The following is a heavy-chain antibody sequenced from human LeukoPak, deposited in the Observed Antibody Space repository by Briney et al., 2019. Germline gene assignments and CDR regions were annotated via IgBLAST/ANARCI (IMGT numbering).Heavy chain of an antibody. J-gene: IGHJ6*04. D-gene: IGHD3-10*02. CDR1: GFTFSSYA. V-gene: IGHV3-23*01. Sequence: GGSLRLSCAAPGFTFSSYAMSWVRQAPGKGLEWVSAISGIGVSTYYADSVKGRFTISRDNAKNSLYLQMNSLRAEDSAVYYCAELGITMIGGVWGKGTTVTISS. CDR2: ISGIGVST. CDR3: AELGITMIGGV.